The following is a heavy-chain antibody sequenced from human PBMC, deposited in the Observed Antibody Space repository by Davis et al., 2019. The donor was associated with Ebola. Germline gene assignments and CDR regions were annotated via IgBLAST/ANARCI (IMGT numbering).Heavy chain of an antibody. Sequence: MPSETLSLTCTVSGGSISSYYWSWIRQPPGKGLEWIGYIYYSGSTNYNPSLKSRVTISVDTSKNQFSLKLSSVTAADTAVYYCVKYSGKYYVYWGQGILVTVSS. J-gene: IGHJ4*02. CDR3: VKYSGKYYVY. V-gene: IGHV4-59*01. CDR2: IYYSGST. D-gene: IGHD1-26*01. CDR1: GGSISSYY.